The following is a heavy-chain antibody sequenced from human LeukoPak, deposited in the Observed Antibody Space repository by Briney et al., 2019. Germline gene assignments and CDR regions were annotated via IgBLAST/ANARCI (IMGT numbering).Heavy chain of an antibody. CDR3: ARVAVITAAGTYDY. CDR1: GFTFSDYY. Sequence: GGSLRLSCAASGFTFSDYYMTWIRQAPGKGLEWVSYISSGGDYTPYADSVKGRFIISRDNAKNSLYLQMNSLRADDTAVYYCARVAVITAAGTYDYWGPGTLVTVSS. J-gene: IGHJ4*02. CDR2: ISSGGDYT. D-gene: IGHD6-13*01. V-gene: IGHV3-11*05.